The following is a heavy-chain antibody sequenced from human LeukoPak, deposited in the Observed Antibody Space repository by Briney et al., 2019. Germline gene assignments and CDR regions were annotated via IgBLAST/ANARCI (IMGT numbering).Heavy chain of an antibody. J-gene: IGHJ4*02. CDR2: IKQDGSEK. CDR3: ATLGGYNWTYVKV. D-gene: IGHD1-7*01. V-gene: IGHV3-7*03. CDR1: GFTFSSYW. Sequence: QPGGSLRLSCAASGFTFSSYWMSWVRQAPGKGLEWVANIKQDGSEKYYVDSVKGRFTISRDNAKNSLYLQMNSLRAEDTAVYYCATLGGYNWTYVKVWGQGTLVTVSS.